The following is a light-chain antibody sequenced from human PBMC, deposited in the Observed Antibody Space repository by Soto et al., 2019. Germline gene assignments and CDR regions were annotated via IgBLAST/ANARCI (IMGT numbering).Light chain of an antibody. V-gene: IGLV1-44*01. Sequence: QSVLTQPLSASGTHGERVSISCSGSSSNIGSNTVNWYQQLPGTAPKLLIYSNNQRPSGVPDRFSGSKSGTSASLAISGLQSEDEADYYCAAWDDSLNGVVFGGGTKVTVL. J-gene: IGLJ2*01. CDR3: AAWDDSLNGVV. CDR2: SNN. CDR1: SSNIGSNT.